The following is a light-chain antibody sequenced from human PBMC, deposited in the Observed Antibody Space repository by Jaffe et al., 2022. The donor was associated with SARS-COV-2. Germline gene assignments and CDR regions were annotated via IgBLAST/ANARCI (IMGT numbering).Light chain of an antibody. CDR1: NIGGKE. CDR2: RDI. CDR3: QVWDGSTRV. V-gene: IGLV3-9*01. Sequence: SYGLTQPLSVSVALGQTARITCGGNNIGGKEVHWYQQRPGQAPMLVIYRDINRPSGVPERFSGSNSDDTATLTISRAQAGDEADYYCQVWDGSTRVFGTGTKVNVL. J-gene: IGLJ1*01.